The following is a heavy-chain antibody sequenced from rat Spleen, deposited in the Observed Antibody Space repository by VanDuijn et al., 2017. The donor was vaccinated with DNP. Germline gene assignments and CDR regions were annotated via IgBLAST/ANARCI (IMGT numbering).Heavy chain of an antibody. D-gene: IGHD3-1*01. J-gene: IGHJ3*01. Sequence: EVELVESGGGLVQPGRSLKLSCAASGYTFSDYSMAWVRQAPTKGLEWVAYIGSDDYAPYYGDSVKGRFTISRDNAKSTLYLQMDSLRSEDTATYYCATLAEMIMPPFAYWGQGTLVTVSS. CDR3: ATLAEMIMPPFAY. CDR1: GYTFSDYS. V-gene: IGHV5-20*01. CDR2: IGSDDYAP.